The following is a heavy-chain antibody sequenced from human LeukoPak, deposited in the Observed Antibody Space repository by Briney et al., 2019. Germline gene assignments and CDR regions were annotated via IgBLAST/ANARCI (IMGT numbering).Heavy chain of an antibody. CDR3: ARLLGDTVSPD. CDR2: IYYSGST. Sequence: KPSETLSLTCSISGGSISSSSYYWGWIRQPPGKGLEWIGSIYYSGSTYYNPSLKSRVTISVDTSKNQFSLKLSSVTAADTAVYYCARLLGDTVSPDWGQGTLATVSS. V-gene: IGHV4-39*07. CDR1: GGSISSSSYY. J-gene: IGHJ4*02. D-gene: IGHD3-16*01.